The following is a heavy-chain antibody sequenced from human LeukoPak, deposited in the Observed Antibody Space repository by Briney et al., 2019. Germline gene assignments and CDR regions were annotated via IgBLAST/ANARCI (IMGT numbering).Heavy chain of an antibody. CDR1: RFTFSSYG. V-gene: IGHV3-30*02. Sequence: GGSPRLSCAASRFTFSSYGMHWGRQAPGKGLEGVAFIRYEGSNKYYADSVKGRFTISRDNSKNTLYLQMSSPGPEETPVYYRAKDGYEWELLGHFDYWGQGTLVTVSS. CDR3: AKDGYEWELLGHFDY. CDR2: IRYEGSNK. J-gene: IGHJ4*02. D-gene: IGHD1-26*01.